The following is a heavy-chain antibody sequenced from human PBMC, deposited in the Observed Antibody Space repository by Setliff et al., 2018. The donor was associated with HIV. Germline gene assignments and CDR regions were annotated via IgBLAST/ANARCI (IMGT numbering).Heavy chain of an antibody. Sequence: SETLSLTCTVSGGSISSYYWSWIRQPPGKGLEWIGYIYYSGSTNYNPSLKSRVTISVATSKNQFSLKLSSVTAADTAVYYCARGLVTTIGTPNWFDPWGQGTLVTVSS. CDR2: IYYSGST. J-gene: IGHJ5*02. V-gene: IGHV4-59*01. D-gene: IGHD4-17*01. CDR1: GGSISSYY. CDR3: ARGLVTTIGTPNWFDP.